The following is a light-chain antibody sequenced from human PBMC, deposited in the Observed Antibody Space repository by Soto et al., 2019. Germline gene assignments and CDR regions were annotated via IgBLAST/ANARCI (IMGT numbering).Light chain of an antibody. CDR3: QQYNQWPPA. V-gene: IGKV3-15*01. J-gene: IGKJ1*01. CDR1: QSVSSD. Sequence: IVMTQSPATLSVSSGERATLSCRASQSVSSDLAWYQQKPGQAPRLLIYGASTRATGIPARFSGSGSGTEFILTISSLQSEDFAVYYCQQYNQWPPAFGQGTKVEIK. CDR2: GAS.